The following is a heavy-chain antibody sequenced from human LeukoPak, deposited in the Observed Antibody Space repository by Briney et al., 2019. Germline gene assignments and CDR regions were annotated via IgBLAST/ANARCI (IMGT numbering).Heavy chain of an antibody. CDR2: LYSGGST. CDR3: ARVRDYYDSRGYYFEYFDH. D-gene: IGHD3-22*01. Sequence: GGSLRLSCAASGFTFSNYAMSWVRQAPGKGLEWVSVLYSGGSTNYADSVKGRFTISRDNSKNTLYLQMNSLRAEDTAVYYCARVRDYYDSRGYYFEYFDHWGQGTLVTVSS. V-gene: IGHV3-53*01. CDR1: GFTFSNYA. J-gene: IGHJ1*01.